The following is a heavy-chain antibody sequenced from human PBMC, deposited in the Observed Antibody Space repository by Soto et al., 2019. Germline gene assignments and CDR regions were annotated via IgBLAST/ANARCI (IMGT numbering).Heavy chain of an antibody. CDR1: GFTFDDYA. J-gene: IGHJ4*02. CDR2: ISWNSGSI. CDR3: AKDTPSGDSSGPNFDY. Sequence: GGSLRLSCAASGFTFDDYAMHWVRQALGKGLEWVSGISWNSGSIGYADSVKGRFTISRDNAKNSLYLQMNSLRAEDTALYYCAKDTPSGDSSGPNFDYWGQGTLVTVSS. D-gene: IGHD6-19*01. V-gene: IGHV3-9*01.